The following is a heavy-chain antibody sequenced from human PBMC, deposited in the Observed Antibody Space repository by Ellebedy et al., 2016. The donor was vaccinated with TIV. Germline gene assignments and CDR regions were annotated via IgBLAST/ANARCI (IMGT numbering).Heavy chain of an antibody. J-gene: IGHJ5*02. CDR3: ARDARFIDQQHNWFDP. V-gene: IGHV3-11*01. CDR1: GFIFSDYY. D-gene: IGHD2-2*01. CDR2: ISNSGSTI. Sequence: GGSLRLSCAASGFIFSDYYMIWIRQAPGKGLEWVSYISNSGSTIYYADSVKGRFTISRDNAKNSLPLLMNSLRAEDTAVYYCARDARFIDQQHNWFDPWGQGTLVTVSS.